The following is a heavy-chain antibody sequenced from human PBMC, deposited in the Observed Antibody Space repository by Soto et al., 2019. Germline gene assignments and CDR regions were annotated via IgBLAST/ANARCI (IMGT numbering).Heavy chain of an antibody. CDR3: AKDGSYDFWSGYNSWWLRYFDY. V-gene: IGHV3-23*01. D-gene: IGHD3-3*01. CDR1: GFTFSSYA. CDR2: ISGSGGST. J-gene: IGHJ4*02. Sequence: PGEALKISCAASGFTFSSYAMSWVRQAPGKGLEWVSAISGSGGSTYYADSVKGRFTISRDNSKNTLYLQMNSLRAEDTAVYYCAKDGSYDFWSGYNSWWLRYFDYWGQGPLVTVSS.